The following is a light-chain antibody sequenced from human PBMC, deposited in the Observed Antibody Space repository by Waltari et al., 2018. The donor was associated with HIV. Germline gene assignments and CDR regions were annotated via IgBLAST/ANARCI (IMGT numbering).Light chain of an antibody. CDR3: HQYNNWPRT. Sequence: EIVMTQSPATLSVSPGERATLSCRASQSVSSNLAWYQQKPGQAPSLLIYGASTRATAIPARFSGSWSGTEFTLTISSLQSEDFAVYYCHQYNNWPRTFGQGTKVEIK. CDR1: QSVSSN. CDR2: GAS. V-gene: IGKV3-15*01. J-gene: IGKJ1*01.